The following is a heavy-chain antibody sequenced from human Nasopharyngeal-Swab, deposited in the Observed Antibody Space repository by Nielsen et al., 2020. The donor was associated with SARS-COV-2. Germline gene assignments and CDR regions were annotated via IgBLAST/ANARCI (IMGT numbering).Heavy chain of an antibody. V-gene: IGHV3-23*01. Sequence: VRQAPGKGLEWVSTISGSGGGTYYADSVKGRFAISRDNSKNTLYLQMSSLRAEDTAVYYCAKEGGMRRYCSTSRCYATLFCDFWGQGTLVTVSS. D-gene: IGHD2-2*01. CDR3: AKEGGMRRYCSTSRCYATLFCDF. J-gene: IGHJ4*02. CDR2: ISGSGGGT.